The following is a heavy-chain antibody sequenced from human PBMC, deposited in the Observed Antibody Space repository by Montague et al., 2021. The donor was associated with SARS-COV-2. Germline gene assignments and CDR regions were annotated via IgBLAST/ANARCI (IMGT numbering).Heavy chain of an antibody. CDR3: ARLRDGVVPSPILGVGPYYSYYYMDV. V-gene: IGHV4-34*01. CDR2: INHGGNT. CDR1: GGSFSGYY. J-gene: IGHJ6*03. Sequence: SLTCAVHGGSFSGYYWNWIRQPPGKGLEWIGEINHGGNTNYNPSLKNRLTISVDTSKNQFSLKLTSVAATDTTVYYCARLRDGVVPSPILGVGPYYSYYYMDVWGRGTTVTVSS. D-gene: IGHD3-10*01.